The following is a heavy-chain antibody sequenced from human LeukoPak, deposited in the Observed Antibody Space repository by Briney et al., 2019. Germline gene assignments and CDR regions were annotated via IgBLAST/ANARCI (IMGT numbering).Heavy chain of an antibody. J-gene: IGHJ4*02. CDR3: ARHKGAGIAVAPADY. D-gene: IGHD6-19*01. V-gene: IGHV4-59*08. Sequence: PSETLSPTCTVSGGSISSYYWSWIRQPPGKGLEWIGYIYYSGSTNYNPSLKSRVTISVDTSKNQFSLKLSSVTAADTAVYYCARHKGAGIAVAPADYWGQGTLVTVSS. CDR2: IYYSGST. CDR1: GGSISSYY.